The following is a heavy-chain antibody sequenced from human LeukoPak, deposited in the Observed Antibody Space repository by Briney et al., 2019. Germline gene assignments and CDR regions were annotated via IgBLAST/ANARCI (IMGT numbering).Heavy chain of an antibody. CDR2: ISSSSSYI. V-gene: IGHV3-21*04. CDR3: AKAANYDILTGYYLDY. J-gene: IGHJ4*02. CDR1: GFTFSSYS. D-gene: IGHD3-9*01. Sequence: PGGSLRLSCAASGFTFSSYSMNWVRQAPGKGPEWVSSISSSSSYIYYADSVKGRFTISRDNAKNSLYLQMNSLRAEDTAIYYCAKAANYDILTGYYLDYWGQGTLATVSS.